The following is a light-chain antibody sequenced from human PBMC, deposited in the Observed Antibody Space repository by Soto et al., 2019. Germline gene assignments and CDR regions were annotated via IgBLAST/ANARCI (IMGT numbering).Light chain of an antibody. J-gene: IGKJ5*01. V-gene: IGKV3-11*01. CDR2: DAS. Sequence: TQSPSTLSASVGDRVTITCRASQSVSSYLAWYQQKPGQAPRLLIYDASNRATGIPARFSGTGSGTDFTLTINNLEPEDFAVYYCQVRTNWSIAFGRWKRREIK. CDR1: QSVSSY. CDR3: QVRTNWSIA.